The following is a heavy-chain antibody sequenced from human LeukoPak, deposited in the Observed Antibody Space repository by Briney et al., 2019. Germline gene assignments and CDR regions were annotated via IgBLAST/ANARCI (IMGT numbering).Heavy chain of an antibody. J-gene: IGHJ4*02. CDR3: AKDPVDEDY. CDR1: GFTFSSYG. D-gene: IGHD5-12*01. Sequence: TGGSLRLSCAASGFTFSSYGMHWVRQAPGKGLEWVAVISYDGSNKYYADSVKGRFTISRDNSKNTLYLQMNSLRAEDTAVYYCAKDPVDEDYWGQGTLVTVSS. V-gene: IGHV3-30*18. CDR2: ISYDGSNK.